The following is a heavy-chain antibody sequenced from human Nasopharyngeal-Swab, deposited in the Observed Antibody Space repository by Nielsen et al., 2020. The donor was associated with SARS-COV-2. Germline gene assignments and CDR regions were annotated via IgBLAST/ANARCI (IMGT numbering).Heavy chain of an antibody. CDR1: GYTFTSYG. J-gene: IGHJ6*02. CDR2: ISAYNGNT. D-gene: IGHD2-2*01. CDR3: ARDPGYCSSTSCPVPKNYYYYVWTS. Sequence: ASVKVSCKASGYTFTSYGISWVRQAPGQGLEWMGWISAYNGNTNYAQKLQGRVTMTTDTSTSTAYMELRSLRSDDTAVYYCARDPGYCSSTSCPVPKNYYYYVWTSGAKGPRSPSP. V-gene: IGHV1-18*01.